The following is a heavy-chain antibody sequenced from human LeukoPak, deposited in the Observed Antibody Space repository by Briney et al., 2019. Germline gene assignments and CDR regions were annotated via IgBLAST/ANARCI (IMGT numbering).Heavy chain of an antibody. CDR3: ARGVTSAWYLRYYFEY. V-gene: IGHV3-7*03. D-gene: IGHD6-13*01. CDR2: IKQDGSET. J-gene: IGHJ4*02. Sequence: GGSLRLSCAASGFIFGSYWMSWVRQVPGKGLEWVANIKQDGSETYYVDSVEGRSTISRDNAKNSLFLQMNSLRADDTALYYCARGVTSAWYLRYYFEYWGQGILVTVSS. CDR1: GFIFGSYW.